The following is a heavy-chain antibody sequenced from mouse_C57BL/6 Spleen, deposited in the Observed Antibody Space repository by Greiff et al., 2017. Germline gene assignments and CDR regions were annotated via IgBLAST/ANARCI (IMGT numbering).Heavy chain of an antibody. D-gene: IGHD1-1*01. CDR2: IYPGDGDT. Sequence: QVQLQQSGAELVKPGASVKISCKASGYAFSSYWMNWVKQRPGKGLEWIGQIYPGDGDTNYNGKFKGKATLTADKSSSTAYMQLSSLTSEDSAVYFCARWGNYYYGSGAPWFAYWGQGTLVTVSA. CDR3: ARWGNYYYGSGAPWFAY. V-gene: IGHV1-80*01. CDR1: GYAFSSYW. J-gene: IGHJ3*01.